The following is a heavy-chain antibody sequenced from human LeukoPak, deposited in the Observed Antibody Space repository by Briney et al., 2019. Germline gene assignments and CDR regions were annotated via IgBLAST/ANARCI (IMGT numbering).Heavy chain of an antibody. CDR1: GFTFSSYW. J-gene: IGHJ6*04. V-gene: IGHV3-7*03. D-gene: IGHD3-16*01. Sequence: GGSLRLSCAASGFTFSSYWMSWVRQAPGKGLEWVANIKQDGSEKYYVDSVKGRFTISRDNAKNSLYLQMNSLRAEDTAVYYCARDGGFDTTYYYYYGMDVWGKGTTVTVSS. CDR3: ARDGGFDTTYYYYYGMDV. CDR2: IKQDGSEK.